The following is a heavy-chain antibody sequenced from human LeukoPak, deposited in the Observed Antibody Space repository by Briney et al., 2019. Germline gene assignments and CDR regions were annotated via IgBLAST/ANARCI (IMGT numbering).Heavy chain of an antibody. CDR2: IWYDGSNK. J-gene: IGHJ6*03. CDR3: ARDGYYEVGYYYYMDV. CDR1: GFTFSSYG. Sequence: GGSLRLSCAASGFTFSSYGMHWVRQAPGKGLEWVAVIWYDGSNKYYADSVKGRFTISRDNSKNTLYLRMNSLRAEDTAVYYCARDGYYEVGYYYYMDVWGKGTTVTVSS. V-gene: IGHV3-33*01. D-gene: IGHD3-22*01.